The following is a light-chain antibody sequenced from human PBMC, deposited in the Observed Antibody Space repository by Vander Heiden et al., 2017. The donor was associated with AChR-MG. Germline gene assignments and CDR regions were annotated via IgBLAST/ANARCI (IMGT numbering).Light chain of an antibody. CDR3: QRFDTTGLT. V-gene: IGKV4-1*01. CDR1: QSVLSSSHNKHA. J-gene: IGKJ4*01. Sequence: DIVMTQSPDSLTVSLGERATINCKSSQSVLSSSHNKHALAWYQQKPGQSPKLLINWASLRESGVPDRFSGSGSGTDFTLTVSSLQAEDVAVYYCQRFDTTGLTFGGGTKVEI. CDR2: WAS.